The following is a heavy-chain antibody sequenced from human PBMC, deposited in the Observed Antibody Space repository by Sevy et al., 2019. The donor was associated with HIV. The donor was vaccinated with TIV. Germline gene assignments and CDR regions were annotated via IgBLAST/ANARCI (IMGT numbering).Heavy chain of an antibody. J-gene: IGHJ4*02. CDR2: IDFSGSA. Sequence: ETLSLICTVSGGSISGSNYYWGWIRQPPGEGLEWIGSIDFSGSAYNNPSLNSRVTISVDTSKNQCSLRLSSVTAADTAVYYCARQDIIVSSSPRSKTLHYWGQGTSVTVSS. CDR3: ARQDIIVSSSPRSKTLHY. V-gene: IGHV4-39*01. CDR1: GGSISGSNYY. D-gene: IGHD2-2*01.